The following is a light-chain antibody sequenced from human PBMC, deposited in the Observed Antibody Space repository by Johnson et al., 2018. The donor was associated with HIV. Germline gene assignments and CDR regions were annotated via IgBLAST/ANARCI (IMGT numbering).Light chain of an antibody. CDR3: GTWDSSLSAYV. CDR2: ENN. Sequence: QSVLTQPPSVSAAPGQRVNISCSGNISNIESYFVSWYQQLPGAAPTLLIYENNKRPSGIPDRFSGSQSGTSATLGITGLQTGDEADYYCGTWDSSLSAYVFGTGTKVTVL. V-gene: IGLV1-51*02. J-gene: IGLJ1*01. CDR1: ISNIESYF.